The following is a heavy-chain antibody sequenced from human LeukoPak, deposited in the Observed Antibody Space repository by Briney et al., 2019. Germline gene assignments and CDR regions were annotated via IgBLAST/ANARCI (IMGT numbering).Heavy chain of an antibody. Sequence: GGSLRLSCVASGFTFNNYAMNWVRQAPGKGPEWVAHIKENGNEQYYADSVKGRFTISRDNAQKSLWLQMNSLRVEDTAVYYCARGPGDFDASDIWGQGTMVTVSS. CDR3: ARGPGDFDASDI. CDR1: GFTFNNYA. V-gene: IGHV3-7*01. J-gene: IGHJ3*02. CDR2: IKENGNEQ. D-gene: IGHD1-14*01.